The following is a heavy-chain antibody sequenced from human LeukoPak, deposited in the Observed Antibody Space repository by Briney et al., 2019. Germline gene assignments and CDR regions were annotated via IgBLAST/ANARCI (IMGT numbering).Heavy chain of an antibody. CDR3: ARTIAAAGTFYFDY. J-gene: IGHJ4*02. CDR1: GGSISSDSYY. D-gene: IGHD6-13*01. Sequence: SETLSLTCTVSGGSISSDSYYWSWIRQRPGKGLEWIGYIYYSGSTYCNPSLKSRVTISADTSKNQFSLKLRSVTAADTAVYYCARTIAAAGTFYFDYWGQGTLVTVSS. CDR2: IYYSGST. V-gene: IGHV4-31*03.